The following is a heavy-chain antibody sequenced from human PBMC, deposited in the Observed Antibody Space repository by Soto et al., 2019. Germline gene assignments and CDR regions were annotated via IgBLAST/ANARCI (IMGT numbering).Heavy chain of an antibody. J-gene: IGHJ5*02. V-gene: IGHV4-34*01. CDR2: INHSGST. D-gene: IGHD6-19*01. CDR1: GGSFSVYY. CDR3: ARGGQQWLATRWFDP. Sequence: SETLSLTCAVYGGSFSVYYWRWIRHPPGKGLEWIGEINHSGSTNYNPSLKSRVTISVDTSKNQFSLKLSSVTAADTAVYYCARGGQQWLATRWFDPWGQGTLVTVSS.